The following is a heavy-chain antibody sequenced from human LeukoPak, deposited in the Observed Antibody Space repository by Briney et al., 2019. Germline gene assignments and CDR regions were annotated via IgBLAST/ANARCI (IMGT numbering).Heavy chain of an antibody. V-gene: IGHV3-53*01. J-gene: IGHJ4*02. Sequence: GGSLRLSCAASGFTVSSNYMSWVRQAPGKGLEWVSVIYSGGSTYYADSVKGRFTISRHNSKNTLYLQMNSLKTEDTAVYYCTRLSSAATGTLDYWGQGTLVTVSS. CDR1: GFTVSSNY. CDR2: IYSGGST. CDR3: TRLSSAATGTLDY. D-gene: IGHD6-13*01.